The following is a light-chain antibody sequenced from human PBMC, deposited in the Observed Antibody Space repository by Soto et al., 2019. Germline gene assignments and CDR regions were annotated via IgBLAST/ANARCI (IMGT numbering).Light chain of an antibody. CDR3: SSYAGSSTLV. J-gene: IGLJ3*02. V-gene: IGLV2-23*01. CDR2: EGA. CDR1: SSDIGGYNF. Sequence: QSVLTQPASVSGSPGQSITISCTGTSSDIGGYNFVSWYQQCPGTAPKLVIYEGAKRPPEVSNRFSGSKSGNTASLSISGLQAEDEADYYCSSYAGSSTLVFGGGTKLTVL.